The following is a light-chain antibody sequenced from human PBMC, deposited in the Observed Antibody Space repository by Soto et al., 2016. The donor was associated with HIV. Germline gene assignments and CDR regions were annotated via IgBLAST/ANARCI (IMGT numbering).Light chain of an antibody. CDR2: ATS. CDR3: QQFGDKPYT. V-gene: IGKV1-9*01. Sequence: DIQLTQSPSFLSASIGDRVTITCRASQGISRYLAWYQQQPGKAPKLLIYATSTLQNGVPSRFTGSGYGTEFTLTIHSLQPEDFATYYCQQFGDKPYTFGQGTKLEIK. J-gene: IGKJ2*01. CDR1: QGISRY.